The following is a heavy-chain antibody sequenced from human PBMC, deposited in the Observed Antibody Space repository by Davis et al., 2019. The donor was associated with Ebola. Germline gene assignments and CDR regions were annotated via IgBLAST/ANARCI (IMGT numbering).Heavy chain of an antibody. V-gene: IGHV3-23*01. CDR2: ISISADRT. Sequence: GESLKISCAVSGFTFSNHAMSWVRQAPGKGLEWVSSISISADRTYYADSVKGRFTISRDNFVDTLYLQMNSLRADDAAFYYCTKDIRAGGVDVWGQGTTVTVSS. CDR3: TKDIRAGGVDV. CDR1: GFTFSNHA. D-gene: IGHD3-3*02. J-gene: IGHJ6*02.